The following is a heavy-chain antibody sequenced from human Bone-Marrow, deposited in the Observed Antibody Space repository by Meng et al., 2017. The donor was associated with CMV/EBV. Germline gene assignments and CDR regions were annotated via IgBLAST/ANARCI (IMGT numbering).Heavy chain of an antibody. V-gene: IGHV3-30-3*01. CDR3: ARGPVPFPFWSGYPDY. CDR1: GFTFSSYA. D-gene: IGHD3-3*01. J-gene: IGHJ4*02. CDR2: ISYDGSNK. Sequence: GESLKISCAASGFTFSSYAMHWVRQAPGKGLEWVAVISYDGSNKYYADSVKGRFTISRDNSKNTLYLQMNSLRAEDTAVYYCARGPVPFPFWSGYPDYWGQGTLVTVSS.